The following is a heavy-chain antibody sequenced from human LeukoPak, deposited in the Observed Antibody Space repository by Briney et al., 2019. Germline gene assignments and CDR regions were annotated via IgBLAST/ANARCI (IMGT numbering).Heavy chain of an antibody. CDR1: GYNFISYW. Sequence: GEXXKISCKGSGYNFISYWIGWVRQMPGKGLEWMGIIYPGDSDTRYSPSFQGQVTISADKSSTAYLQWSSLEVSDTAMYYCARGIAPDLRNAFDIWGQGTMVTVSS. D-gene: IGHD6-13*01. CDR3: ARGIAPDLRNAFDI. J-gene: IGHJ3*02. V-gene: IGHV5-51*01. CDR2: IYPGDSDT.